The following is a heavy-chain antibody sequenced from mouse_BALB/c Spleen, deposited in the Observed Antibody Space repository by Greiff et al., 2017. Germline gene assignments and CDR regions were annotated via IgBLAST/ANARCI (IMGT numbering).Heavy chain of an antibody. D-gene: IGHD2-14*01. CDR1: GFTFSSYA. J-gene: IGHJ4*01. CDR2: ISSGGSYT. V-gene: IGHV5-9-4*01. Sequence: EVKLVESGGGLVKPGGSLKLSCAASGFTFSSYAMSWVRQSPEKRLEWVAEISSGGSYTYYPDTVTGRFTISRDNAKNTLYLEMSSLRSEDTAIYYCARDQNYRYDVYAMDYWGQGTSVTVSS. CDR3: ARDQNYRYDVYAMDY.